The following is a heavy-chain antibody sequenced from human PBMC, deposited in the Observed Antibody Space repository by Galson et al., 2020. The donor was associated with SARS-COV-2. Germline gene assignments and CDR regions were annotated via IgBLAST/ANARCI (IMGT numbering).Heavy chain of an antibody. CDR2: INHSGST. CDR1: GGSFSGYY. Sequence: SQTLSLTCAVYGGSFSGYYWSWIRQPPGKGLEWIGEINHSGSTNYNPSLKSRVTISVDTSKNQFSLKLSSVTAADTAVYYCARLSRKQQLVNWYFDLWGRGTLVTVSS. V-gene: IGHV4-34*01. CDR3: ARLSRKQQLVNWYFDL. D-gene: IGHD6-13*01. J-gene: IGHJ2*01.